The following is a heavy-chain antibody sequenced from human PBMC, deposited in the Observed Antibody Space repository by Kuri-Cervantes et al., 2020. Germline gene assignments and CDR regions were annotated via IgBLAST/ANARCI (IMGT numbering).Heavy chain of an antibody. CDR3: AKVGRGYSIDAFDI. D-gene: IGHD6-13*01. V-gene: IGHV3-30*02. Sequence: GGSLRLSCAASGFTFSSYGMHWVRQAPGKGLEWVAFILYDGSNKYYADSVKGRFTISRDNSKNTLYLQMNSLRAEDTAVYYCAKVGRGYSIDAFDIWGQGTMVTVSS. CDR2: ILYDGSNK. CDR1: GFTFSSYG. J-gene: IGHJ3*02.